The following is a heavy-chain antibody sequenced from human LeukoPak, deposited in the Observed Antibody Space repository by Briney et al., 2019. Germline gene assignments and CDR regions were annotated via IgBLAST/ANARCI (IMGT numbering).Heavy chain of an antibody. J-gene: IGHJ4*02. CDR2: IIPIFGTA. Sequence: SVKVSCKASGGTFSSYAISWVRQAPGQGLEWMGGIIPIFGTANYAQKFQGRVTITADESTSTAYMELSSLRSEDTAVYYCARAYYDILTGYYNPSGNDYWGQGTLVTVSS. D-gene: IGHD3-9*01. CDR3: ARAYYDILTGYYNPSGNDY. V-gene: IGHV1-69*01. CDR1: GGTFSSYA.